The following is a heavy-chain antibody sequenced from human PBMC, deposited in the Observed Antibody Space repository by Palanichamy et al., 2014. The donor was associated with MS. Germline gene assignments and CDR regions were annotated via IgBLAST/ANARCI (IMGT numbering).Heavy chain of an antibody. V-gene: IGHV3-23*04. Sequence: EVQLVEVWGRAWYXRGVPSRLSCAASGFTFSSYAMSWVRQAPGKGLEWVSGISGSGGSTYYADSVKGRFTISRDNSKNTEYLQMNSLRVEDTAVYYCAKGRGLVVVTAIDYWGQGTLVTVSS. CDR1: GFTFSSYA. CDR2: ISGSGGST. CDR3: AKGRGLVVVTAIDY. D-gene: IGHD2-21*02. J-gene: IGHJ4*02.